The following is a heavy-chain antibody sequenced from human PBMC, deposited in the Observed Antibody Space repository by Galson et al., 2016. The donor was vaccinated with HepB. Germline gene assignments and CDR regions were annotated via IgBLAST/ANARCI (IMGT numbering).Heavy chain of an antibody. V-gene: IGHV3-7*01. CDR3: ATDRSYCSGGSCYDLLDN. J-gene: IGHJ4*02. Sequence: SLRLSCAASGFTFSSYWMNWVRQAPGKGLEWVANINRDGSKKYSVDSVKGRFTISRDNAKNSLYLQMNSLRAEDTAVYFCATDRSYCSGGSCYDLLDNWGQGTLVTVSS. CDR2: INRDGSKK. CDR1: GFTFSSYW. D-gene: IGHD2-15*01.